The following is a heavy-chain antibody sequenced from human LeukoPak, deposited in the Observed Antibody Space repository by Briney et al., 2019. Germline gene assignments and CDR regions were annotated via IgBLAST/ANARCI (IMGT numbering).Heavy chain of an antibody. J-gene: IGHJ3*02. CDR3: AGGRYSSSSLSI. CDR1: GYTFTGYY. V-gene: IGHV1-2*02. Sequence: ASVKVSCKASGYTFTGYYMHWVRQAPGQRLEWMGWINPNSGGTNYAQKFQGRVTMTRDTSISTAYMELSRLRSDDTAVYYCAGGRYSSSSLSIWGQGTMVTVSS. D-gene: IGHD6-6*01. CDR2: INPNSGGT.